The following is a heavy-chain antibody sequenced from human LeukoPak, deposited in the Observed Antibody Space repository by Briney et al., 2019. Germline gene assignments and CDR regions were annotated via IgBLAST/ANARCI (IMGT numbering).Heavy chain of an antibody. J-gene: IGHJ3*02. CDR1: GYTLTELS. D-gene: IGHD1-26*01. V-gene: IGHV1-24*01. Sequence: GASVKVSCKVSGYTLTELSMHWVRQAPGKGLEWMGGFDPEDGETIYAQKFQGRVTMTEDTSTDTAYMELSSLRSEDTAVYYCATAAGRELRDPAFDIWGQGTMVTVSS. CDR2: FDPEDGET. CDR3: ATAAGRELRDPAFDI.